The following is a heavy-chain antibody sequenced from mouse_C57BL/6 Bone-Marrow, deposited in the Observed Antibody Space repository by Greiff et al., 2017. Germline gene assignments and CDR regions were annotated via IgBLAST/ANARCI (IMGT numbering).Heavy chain of an antibody. V-gene: IGHV5-15*01. Sequence: EVNVVESGGGLVQPGGSLKLSCAASGFTFSDYGMAWVRQAPRKGPEWVAFISNLAYSIYYADTVTGRFTISRENAKNTLYLEMSSLRSEDTAMYYCARRDYGSGFAYWGQGTLVTVSA. CDR3: ARRDYGSGFAY. J-gene: IGHJ3*01. D-gene: IGHD1-1*01. CDR1: GFTFSDYG. CDR2: ISNLAYSI.